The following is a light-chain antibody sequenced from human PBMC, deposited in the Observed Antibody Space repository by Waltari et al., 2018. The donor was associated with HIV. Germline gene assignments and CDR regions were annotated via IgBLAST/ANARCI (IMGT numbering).Light chain of an antibody. Sequence: QSVLTQPPSASGTPGQRVTISCSGSSSNIGSNYVYWYQQLPGTAPKLLIFRNNQRPSGVPDRFSGSKSGTSASLAISGLRSEYEAEYYCAAWDDSLSGYFFGTGTKVTVL. CDR3: AAWDDSLSGYF. V-gene: IGLV1-47*01. J-gene: IGLJ1*01. CDR1: SSNIGSNY. CDR2: RNN.